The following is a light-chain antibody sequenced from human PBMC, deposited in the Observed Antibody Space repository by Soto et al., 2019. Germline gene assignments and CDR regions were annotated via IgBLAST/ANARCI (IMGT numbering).Light chain of an antibody. CDR3: SSYTGRSTVV. Sequence: QSALTQPASVSGSPGQSITISCTGTSSDVGAYNYVSWYQQYLGKAPKLMIYDVSNRPSGVSNRFSGSKSANTASLTISGLQAEDEADYYCSSYTGRSTVVFGGGTKVTVL. V-gene: IGLV2-14*01. CDR1: SSDVGAYNY. CDR2: DVS. J-gene: IGLJ2*01.